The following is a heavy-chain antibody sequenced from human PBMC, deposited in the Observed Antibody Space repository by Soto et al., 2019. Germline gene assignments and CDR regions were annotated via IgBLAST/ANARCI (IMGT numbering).Heavy chain of an antibody. Sequence: TVGSLRLSCAASGFTFSNAWMSWVRQAPGKGLEWVGRIKSKTDGGTTDYAAPVKGRFTISRDDSKNTLYLQMNSLKTEDTAVYYCTTVPEYGDTDYWGQGTLVTVSS. CDR1: GFTFSNAW. J-gene: IGHJ4*02. CDR3: TTVPEYGDTDY. CDR2: IKSKTDGGTT. V-gene: IGHV3-15*01. D-gene: IGHD3-10*01.